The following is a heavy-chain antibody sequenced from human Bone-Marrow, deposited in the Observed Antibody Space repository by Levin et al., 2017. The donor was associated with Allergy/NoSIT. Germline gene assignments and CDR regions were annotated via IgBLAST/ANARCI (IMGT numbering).Heavy chain of an antibody. CDR3: ARAHITISGVVVKYYYMDV. CDR1: GDTFRIYA. V-gene: IGHV1-69*06. J-gene: IGHJ6*03. D-gene: IGHD3-3*01. Sequence: VASVKVSCQASGDTFRIYAISWVRQAPGQGLEWMGGIMPVFGTTNYAQKFQGRVTITADRSTSTAYMELSSLKSEDTAVYFCARAHITISGVVVKYYYMDVWGEGTTVTVSS. CDR2: IMPVFGTT.